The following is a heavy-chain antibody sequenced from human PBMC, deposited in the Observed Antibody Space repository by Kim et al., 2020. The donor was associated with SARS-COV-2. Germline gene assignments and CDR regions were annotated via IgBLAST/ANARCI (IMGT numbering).Heavy chain of an antibody. Sequence: SETLSLTCAVYGGSFSGYYWSWIRQPPGKGLEWIGEINHSGSTNYNPSLKSRVTISVDTSKNQFSLKLSSVTAADTAVYYCARLGFIAAREFYYGMDVWGQGTTVTVSS. CDR2: INHSGST. D-gene: IGHD6-6*01. V-gene: IGHV4-34*01. CDR3: ARLGFIAAREFYYGMDV. J-gene: IGHJ6*02. CDR1: GGSFSGYY.